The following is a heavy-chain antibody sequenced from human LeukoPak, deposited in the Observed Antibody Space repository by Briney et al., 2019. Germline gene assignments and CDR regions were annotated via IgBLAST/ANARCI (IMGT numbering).Heavy chain of an antibody. Sequence: QPGXSLRLSCAASGFTFSSYAMSWVRQAPGKGLEWVSAISGSGGSTYYADSVKGRFTISRDNSKNTLYLQMNSLRAEDTAVYYCAKVIVGPTIPLFDYWGQGTLVTVSS. CDR2: ISGSGGST. CDR3: AKVIVGPTIPLFDY. D-gene: IGHD1-26*01. V-gene: IGHV3-23*01. CDR1: GFTFSSYA. J-gene: IGHJ4*02.